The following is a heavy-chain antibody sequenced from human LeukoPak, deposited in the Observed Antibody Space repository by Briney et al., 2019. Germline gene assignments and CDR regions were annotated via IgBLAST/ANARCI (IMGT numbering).Heavy chain of an antibody. CDR3: ARQRRITMIVVATHWYFDL. V-gene: IGHV4-34*01. CDR2: INHSGST. Sequence: SETLSLTCAVYGGSFSGYYWSWIRQPSGKGLEWIGEINHSGSTNYNPSLKSRVTISVDTSKNQFSLKLSSVTAADTAVYYCARQRRITMIVVATHWYFDLWGRGTLVTVSS. D-gene: IGHD3-22*01. CDR1: GGSFSGYY. J-gene: IGHJ2*01.